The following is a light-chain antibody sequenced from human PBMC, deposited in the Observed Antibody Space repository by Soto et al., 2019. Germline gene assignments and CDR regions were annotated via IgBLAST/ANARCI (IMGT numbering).Light chain of an antibody. Sequence: QSALTQPASVSGSPGQSITISCTGTSSDVGGYNYVSWYQQHPGKAPKLMIYEVSNRPSGVSNRFSGSKSGNTASLTISERQAEDEADYYCSSYTSSSTWVFGGGTKLTVL. CDR2: EVS. CDR1: SSDVGGYNY. V-gene: IGLV2-14*01. J-gene: IGLJ3*02. CDR3: SSYTSSSTWV.